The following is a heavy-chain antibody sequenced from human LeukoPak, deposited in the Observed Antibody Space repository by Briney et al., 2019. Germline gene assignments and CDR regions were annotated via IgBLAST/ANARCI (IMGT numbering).Heavy chain of an antibody. CDR2: IIPIFGTA. CDR3: ASRSGSSMAQYFQH. V-gene: IGHV1-69*13. D-gene: IGHD1-26*01. J-gene: IGHJ1*01. Sequence: ASVKVSCKASGGTFSSYAISWVRQAPGQGLEWMGGIIPIFGTANNAQKFQGRVTITADGSTSTAYMELSSLRSEDTAVYYCASRSGSSMAQYFQHWGQGTLVTVSS. CDR1: GGTFSSYA.